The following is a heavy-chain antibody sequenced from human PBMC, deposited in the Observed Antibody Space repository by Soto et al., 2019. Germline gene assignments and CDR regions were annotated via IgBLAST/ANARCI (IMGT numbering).Heavy chain of an antibody. J-gene: IGHJ4*02. V-gene: IGHV6-1*01. Sequence: SIACSISSGSVSSNSAAWNWSRASPSRGVGWLGRTYYRSKWYNDYAVSVKSRITINPDTSKNQFSLQLNSVTPEDTAVYYCARGRDMRFLEAAGTEACDYWGQGTLVTSPQ. CDR2: TYYRSKWYN. CDR1: SGSVSSNSAA. D-gene: IGHD6-13*01. CDR3: ARGRDMRFLEAAGTEACDY.